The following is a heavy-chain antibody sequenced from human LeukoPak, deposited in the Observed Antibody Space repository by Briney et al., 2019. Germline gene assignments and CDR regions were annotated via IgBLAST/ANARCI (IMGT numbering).Heavy chain of an antibody. V-gene: IGHV4-4*07. CDR1: GGSSSNYY. D-gene: IGHD2-2*01. J-gene: IGHJ3*02. CDR3: ARSRCSSISCASRGAFDI. Sequence: PSETLSLTGNGSGGSSSNYYWSWIRQPAGKGLELIGRIYTSGSTNYNPSLKSRVTMSVDTSKNQFSLKLGSVTAADTAVYYCARSRCSSISCASRGAFDIWGQGKMVTVSS. CDR2: IYTSGST.